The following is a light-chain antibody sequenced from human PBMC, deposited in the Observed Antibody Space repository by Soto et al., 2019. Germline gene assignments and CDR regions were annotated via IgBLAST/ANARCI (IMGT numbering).Light chain of an antibody. CDR1: QSVSSSY. Sequence: EIVLTQSPGTLSLSPGERATLSCRASQSVSSSYLAWYQQKPGQAPRLLIYGASSRATGIPDRFSGSGSGTDFILTISRLEPEDFALYYCQQYGSSPWTFGQGTK. J-gene: IGKJ1*01. CDR2: GAS. CDR3: QQYGSSPWT. V-gene: IGKV3-20*01.